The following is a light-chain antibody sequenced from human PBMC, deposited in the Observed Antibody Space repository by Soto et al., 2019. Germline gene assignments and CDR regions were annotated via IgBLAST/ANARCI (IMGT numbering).Light chain of an antibody. CDR3: QHTFNSPPWT. CDR1: QNIDMY. V-gene: IGKV1-39*01. Sequence: IHMTQSPSSLSASVGDTVTISCRASQNIDMYLNWYQQKPGKAPRVLISGASSLQSGVPSRFSGSGSGTDFTLTINSLQPEDFASYFCQHTFNSPPWTFGQGTNVDIK. CDR2: GAS. J-gene: IGKJ1*01.